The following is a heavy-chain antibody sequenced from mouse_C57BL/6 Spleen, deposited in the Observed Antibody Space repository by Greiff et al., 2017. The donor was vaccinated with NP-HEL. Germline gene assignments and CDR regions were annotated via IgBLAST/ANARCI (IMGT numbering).Heavy chain of an antibody. CDR3: ARDYGSSYERFFDY. D-gene: IGHD1-1*01. Sequence: VQLQQPGAELVMPGASVKLSCKASGYTFTSYWMHWVKQRPGQGLEWIGEIDPSDSYTNYNQKFKGKSTLTVDKSSSTAYMQLSSLTSEDSAVYYCARDYGSSYERFFDYWGQGTTLTVSS. CDR2: IDPSDSYT. CDR1: GYTFTSYW. V-gene: IGHV1-69*01. J-gene: IGHJ2*01.